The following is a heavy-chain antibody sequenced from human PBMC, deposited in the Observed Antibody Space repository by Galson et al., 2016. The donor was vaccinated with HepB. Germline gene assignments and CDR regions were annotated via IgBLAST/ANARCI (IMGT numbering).Heavy chain of an antibody. V-gene: IGHV3-7*02. CDR3: ATAVRGSPFDH. CDR1: GFTFSSYW. J-gene: IGHJ4*02. Sequence: SLRLSCAASGFTFSSYWMTWVRQAPGKGLERVANIKQDGSEEYYVDSVKGRFTISRDNAENSLYLQMNSLRPEDTAVYYCATAVRGSPFDHWSQGTLVTVSS. D-gene: IGHD3-10*01. CDR2: IKQDGSEE.